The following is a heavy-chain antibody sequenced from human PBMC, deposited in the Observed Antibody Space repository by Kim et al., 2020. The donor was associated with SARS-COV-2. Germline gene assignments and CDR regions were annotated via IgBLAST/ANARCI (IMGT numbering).Heavy chain of an antibody. V-gene: IGHV3-74*01. D-gene: IGHD1-7*01. Sequence: YADYVKGRFTISRDYAKNTMHLQMNSLRVEETAVYYCARDFKGLTGTSSWGQGALVTVSS. CDR3: ARDFKGLTGTSS. J-gene: IGHJ4*02.